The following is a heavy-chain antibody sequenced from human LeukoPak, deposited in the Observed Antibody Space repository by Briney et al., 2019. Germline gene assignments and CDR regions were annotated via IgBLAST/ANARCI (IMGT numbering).Heavy chain of an antibody. CDR1: GFTFSSYG. CDR3: AKDGGCSSTTCYSPYYFDY. D-gene: IGHD2-2*01. J-gene: IGHJ4*02. V-gene: IGHV3-30*18. Sequence: GGSLRLSCAASGFTFSSYGMHWVRQAPGKGLEWVAVVTYDGSNKYYADSVKGRFTISRVNSKNTLYLQMNSLRAEDTAVYYCAKDGGCSSTTCYSPYYFDYWGQGTLVTVSS. CDR2: VTYDGSNK.